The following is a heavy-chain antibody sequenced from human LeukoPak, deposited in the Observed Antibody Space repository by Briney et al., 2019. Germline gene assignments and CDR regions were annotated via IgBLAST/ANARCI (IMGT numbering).Heavy chain of an antibody. Sequence: ASVKVSCKASGYTFTIYGISWVRQAPGQGLEXXXXXXXYNGNTNYAXXXXXRVTMTTDXSTSTAYMELRSLRSDDTAVYYCARSNXVVVPAAIENWFDPWGQGTLVTVSS. CDR2: XXXYNGNT. J-gene: IGHJ5*02. CDR3: ARSNXVVVPAAIENWFDP. CDR1: GYTFTIYG. D-gene: IGHD2-2*01. V-gene: IGHV1-18*01.